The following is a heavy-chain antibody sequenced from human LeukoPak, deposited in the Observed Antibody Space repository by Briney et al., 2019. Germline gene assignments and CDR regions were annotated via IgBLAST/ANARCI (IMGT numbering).Heavy chain of an antibody. J-gene: IGHJ2*01. CDR2: ISSSSSYI. CDR3: AGDLGDIVVVPAAADTYWYFDL. CDR1: GFTFSDYY. D-gene: IGHD2-2*01. Sequence: GGSLRLSCAASGFTFSDYYMSWIRQAPGKGLEWVSSISSSSSYIYYADSVKGRFTISRDNAKNSLYLQMNSLRAEDTAVYYCAGDLGDIVVVPAAADTYWYFDLWGRGTLVTVSS. V-gene: IGHV3-11*06.